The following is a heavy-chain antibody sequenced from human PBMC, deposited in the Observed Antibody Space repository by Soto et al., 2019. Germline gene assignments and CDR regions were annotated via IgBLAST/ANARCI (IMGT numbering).Heavy chain of an antibody. J-gene: IGHJ6*02. V-gene: IGHV4-31*03. CDR2: IYYSGST. CDR1: GGSISSGGYY. CDR3: ARERSFYGMDV. Sequence: PSETLSLTCTVSGGSISSGGYYWSWIRQHPGKGLEWIGYIYYSGSTYYNPSLKSRVTISVDTSKNQFSLKLSSVTAADTAVYYCARERSFYGMDVWGQGTTVTVSS.